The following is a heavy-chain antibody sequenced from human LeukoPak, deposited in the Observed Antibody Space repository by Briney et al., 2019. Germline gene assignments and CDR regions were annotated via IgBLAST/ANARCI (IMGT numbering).Heavy chain of an antibody. CDR2: ISSSSSYI. V-gene: IGHV3-21*01. D-gene: IGHD4-23*01. Sequence: PGGSLRLSCAASGFTFSSYSMNWVRQAPGKGLEWVSSISSSSSYIYYADSVKGRFTISRTNAKNSLYLQMNSLRAEDTAVYYCARARQATVDFDYWGQGTLVTVSS. J-gene: IGHJ4*02. CDR3: ARARQATVDFDY. CDR1: GFTFSSYS.